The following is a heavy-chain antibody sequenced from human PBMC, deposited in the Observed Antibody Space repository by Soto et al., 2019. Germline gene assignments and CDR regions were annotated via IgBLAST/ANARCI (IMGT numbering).Heavy chain of an antibody. V-gene: IGHV3-15*01. CDR2: IKSKTDGGTT. CDR3: TTGVVDSSSSGGGY. Sequence: EVQLVEAGGGLVKPGGSLRLSCAASGFTFSNAWMSWVRQAPGKGLEWVGRIKSKTDGGTTDYAAPVKGRFTIPRDDSNNTLYLQMNSLKTEDTAVYYCTTGVVDSSSSGGGYWGQGTLVTVSS. J-gene: IGHJ4*02. CDR1: GFTFSNAW. D-gene: IGHD6-6*01.